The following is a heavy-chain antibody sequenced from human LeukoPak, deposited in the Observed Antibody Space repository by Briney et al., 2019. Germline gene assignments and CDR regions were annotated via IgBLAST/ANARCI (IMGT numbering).Heavy chain of an antibody. V-gene: IGHV3-48*03. CDR1: GFTFSSYE. Sequence: PGGSLRLSCAASGFTFSSYEMNWVRQAPGEGLGWVSYISSSGSTIYYADSVKGRFTISRDNAKNSLYLQMNSLRAEDTAVYYCARKSAAEYYYYYYMDVWGKGTTVTVSS. D-gene: IGHD6-13*01. CDR3: ARKSAAEYYYYYYMDV. J-gene: IGHJ6*03. CDR2: ISSSGSTI.